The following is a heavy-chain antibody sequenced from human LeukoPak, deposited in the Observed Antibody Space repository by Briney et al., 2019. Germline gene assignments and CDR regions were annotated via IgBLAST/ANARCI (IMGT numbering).Heavy chain of an antibody. CDR1: GFTFSSYS. V-gene: IGHV3-21*01. CDR3: AKEGKIAAAGNYYFDY. J-gene: IGHJ4*02. CDR2: ISSSSSYI. Sequence: GGSLRLSCAASGFTFSSYSMNWVRQAPGKGLEWVSSISSSSSYIYYADSVKGRFTISRDNSKNTLYLQMNSLRAEDTAVYYCAKEGKIAAAGNYYFDYWGQGTLVTVSS. D-gene: IGHD6-13*01.